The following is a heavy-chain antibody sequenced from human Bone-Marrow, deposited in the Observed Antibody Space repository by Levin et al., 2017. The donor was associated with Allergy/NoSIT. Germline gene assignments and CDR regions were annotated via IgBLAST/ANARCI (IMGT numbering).Heavy chain of an antibody. V-gene: IGHV3-53*01. D-gene: IGHD6-19*01. J-gene: IGHJ4*02. CDR3: TKDFESSSGWAYHDY. CDR1: GFTVSDSY. Sequence: PGGSLRLSCAASGFTVSDSYMSWVRQAPGKGLEWVSVIYSGDSTFYADSVKGRFTISRDNSKNTLYLQMNSLRAEDTALYYCTKDFESSSGWAYHDYWGQGTLVTVSS. CDR2: IYSGDST.